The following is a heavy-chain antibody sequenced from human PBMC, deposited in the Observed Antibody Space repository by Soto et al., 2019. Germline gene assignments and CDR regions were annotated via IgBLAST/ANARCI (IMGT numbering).Heavy chain of an antibody. CDR2: IFDSGTT. D-gene: IGHD1-20*01. J-gene: IGHJ4*02. Sequence: QVQLQESGPALVKPSQTLSLTCAVSGASLSSVGYYWHWIRQHPGKGLEWLGYIFDSGTTYYRPSLKSRLAISADTSNNQFSLRLTSVTAADTAVYYCARGWQRVTGTYDYWGQGTLVTVSS. CDR3: ARGWQRVTGTYDY. V-gene: IGHV4-31*11. CDR1: GASLSSVGYY.